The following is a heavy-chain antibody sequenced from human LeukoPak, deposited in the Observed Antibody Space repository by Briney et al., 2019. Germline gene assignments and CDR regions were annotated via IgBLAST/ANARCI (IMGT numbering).Heavy chain of an antibody. CDR3: ARAHSSGSWYFDL. V-gene: IGHV3-53*01. Sequence: GGSLRLSCAASGFTVSSNYMSWVRQAPGKGLEWVSVIDSGGRTYYADSVKGRFTVSRDNSKTTLYLQMNSLRAEDTAVYYCARAHSSGSWYFDLWGRGTLVTVSP. CDR1: GFTVSSNY. CDR2: IDSGGRT. D-gene: IGHD6-19*01. J-gene: IGHJ2*01.